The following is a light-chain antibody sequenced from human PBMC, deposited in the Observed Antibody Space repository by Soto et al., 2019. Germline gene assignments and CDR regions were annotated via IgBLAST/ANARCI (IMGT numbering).Light chain of an antibody. J-gene: IGLJ1*01. Sequence: QSVLTQPASVSGSPGQSITISCTGTSSDVGAYKYVSWYQQHPGKAPKLIIYGVSNRPSGVSNRFSGSKSGNTAFLTISGLRPEDEADYYCSSFTGTTTLDVFGTGTKVTVL. CDR2: GVS. V-gene: IGLV2-14*03. CDR3: SSFTGTTTLDV. CDR1: SSDVGAYKY.